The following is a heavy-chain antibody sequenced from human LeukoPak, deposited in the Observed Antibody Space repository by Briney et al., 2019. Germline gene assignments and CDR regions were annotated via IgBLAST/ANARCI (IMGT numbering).Heavy chain of an antibody. CDR3: ARAIDPAYYSSGWQGWAY. D-gene: IGHD6-25*01. CDR1: GFTFSSFS. V-gene: IGHV3-21*01. Sequence: GGSLRLSCAASGFTFSSFSMSWVRQAPGKGMEWVSFISSSSSYIYYADSVKGRFTISRDNAKNSLYLQMSSLRAEDTALYYCARAIDPAYYSSGWQGWAYWGQGTLVTVSS. CDR2: ISSSSSYI. J-gene: IGHJ4*02.